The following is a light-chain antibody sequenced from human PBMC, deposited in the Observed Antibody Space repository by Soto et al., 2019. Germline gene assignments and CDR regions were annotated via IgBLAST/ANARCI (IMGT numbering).Light chain of an antibody. V-gene: IGLV2-14*01. CDR2: EVS. Sequence: QSALTQPASVSGSPGQSITISCTGTSSGVGSYNFVSWYQQLPGKAPKLMIYEVSNRPSGVSNRFSGSKSGNTASLTISGLQAEDEADYYCSSYTTSSNYVFGSGTKVTV. CDR1: SSGVGSYNF. CDR3: SSYTTSSNYV. J-gene: IGLJ1*01.